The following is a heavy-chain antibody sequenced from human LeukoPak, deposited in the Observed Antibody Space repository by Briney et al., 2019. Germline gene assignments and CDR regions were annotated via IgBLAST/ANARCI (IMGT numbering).Heavy chain of an antibody. D-gene: IGHD1-7*01. J-gene: IGHJ4*02. CDR3: AREIRNPQLELRRRYFDY. CDR1: GYTFTGYY. CDR2: INPNSGGT. Sequence: GASVKVSCKASGYTFTGYYMHWVRQAPGQGLEWMGRINPNSGGTNYAQKFQGRVTMTRDTSISTAYMELSRLRSDDTAVYYCAREIRNPQLELRRRYFDYWGQGTLVTVS. V-gene: IGHV1-2*06.